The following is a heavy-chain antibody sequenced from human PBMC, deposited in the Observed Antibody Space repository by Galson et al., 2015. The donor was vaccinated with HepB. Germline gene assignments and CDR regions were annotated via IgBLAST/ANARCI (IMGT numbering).Heavy chain of an antibody. V-gene: IGHV3-30*18. J-gene: IGHJ5*02. CDR1: GFSFSNYA. CDR2: ISYDGRFR. D-gene: IGHD3-22*01. CDR3: EKGGPGRITMMLNRSLGFDT. Sequence: SLRLSCASSGFSFSNYAIHWVRQAPGTGLEWMAVISYDGRFRYYADSVKGRFTVSRDPSRSILYLQMTSLRVDDTAVYYWEKGGPGRITMMLNRSLGFDTWGPGALVIVSS.